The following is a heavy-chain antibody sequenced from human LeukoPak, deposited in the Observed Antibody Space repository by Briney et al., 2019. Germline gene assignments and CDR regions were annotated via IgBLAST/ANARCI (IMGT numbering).Heavy chain of an antibody. CDR1: GFTFDDYA. V-gene: IGHV3-9*01. D-gene: IGHD1-26*01. CDR3: AKAGGAGRDY. J-gene: IGHJ4*02. CDR2: ISWNSGSI. Sequence: GRSLRLSCAASGFTFDDYAMYWVRQAPGKGLEWVSGISWNSGSIGYADSVKGRFTISRDNAKNSLYLQMNSLRAEDTALYYCAKAGGAGRDYWGQGTLVTVSS.